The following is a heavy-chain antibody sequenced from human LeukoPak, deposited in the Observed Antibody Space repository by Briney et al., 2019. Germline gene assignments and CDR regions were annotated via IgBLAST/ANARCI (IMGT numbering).Heavy chain of an antibody. V-gene: IGHV3-53*01. J-gene: IGHJ4*02. Sequence: GGSLRLSCAASGFTVSSNYMSWVRQAPGKGLEWVSVIYSGGSTYYADSAKGRFTISRDNSKNTLYLQMNSLRAEDTAVYYCARGAARGATTILYYFDYWGQGTLVTVSS. D-gene: IGHD1-26*01. CDR2: IYSGGST. CDR3: ARGAARGATTILYYFDY. CDR1: GFTVSSNY.